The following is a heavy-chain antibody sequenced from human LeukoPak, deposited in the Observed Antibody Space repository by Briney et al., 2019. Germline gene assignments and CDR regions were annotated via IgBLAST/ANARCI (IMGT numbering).Heavy chain of an antibody. V-gene: IGHV3-43*02. CDR3: AKDSVGSGWRYFDY. D-gene: IGHD6-19*01. CDR2: ISGDGGST. Sequence: GGSLRLSCAASGFXFDDYAMHWVRQAPGKGLEWVSLISGDGGSTYYADSVKGRFTISRDNSKNSLYLQMNSLRTEDTALYYCAKDSVGSGWRYFDYWGQGTLVTVPS. CDR1: GFXFDDYA. J-gene: IGHJ4*02.